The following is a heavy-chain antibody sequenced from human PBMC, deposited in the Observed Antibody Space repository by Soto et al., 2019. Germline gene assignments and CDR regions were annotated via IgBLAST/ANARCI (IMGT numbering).Heavy chain of an antibody. Sequence: QVQLVQSGPEVKKPGASVKLSCKASGITYNTYAIHWVRGAPGKGLEWMGWISGGNGDTRISQNFQGRVTLTRDTSASTVYMDLDSLKSEDTGVYYCARAISGYVTWGQGTLVTVSS. CDR1: GITYNTYA. J-gene: IGHJ4*02. D-gene: IGHD5-12*01. CDR2: ISGGNGDT. V-gene: IGHV1-3*01. CDR3: ARAISGYVT.